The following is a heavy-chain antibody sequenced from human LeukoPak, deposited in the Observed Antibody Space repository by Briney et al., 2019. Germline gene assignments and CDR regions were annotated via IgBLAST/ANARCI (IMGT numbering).Heavy chain of an antibody. Sequence: PGGSLRLSCAASGFTFSSYGMHWVRQAPGKGLEWVAVISYDGSNKYYADSVKGRFTISRDNSKNTLYLQMNSLRAEDTAVYYCAKDRNPVFDYWGQGTLVTVSS. CDR2: ISYDGSNK. J-gene: IGHJ4*02. CDR1: GFTFSSYG. V-gene: IGHV3-30*18. CDR3: AKDRNPVFDY.